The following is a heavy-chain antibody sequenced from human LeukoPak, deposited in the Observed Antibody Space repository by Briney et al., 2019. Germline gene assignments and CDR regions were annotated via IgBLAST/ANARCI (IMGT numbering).Heavy chain of an antibody. Sequence: PSETLSLTCTVSGGSISSSSYYWGWIRQPPGKGLEWIGSIYYSGSTYYNPSLKSRVTISVDTSKNQFSLKLNSVSAADTAVYYCARAGAELRQIDYWGQGTLVTVSS. D-gene: IGHD1-26*01. V-gene: IGHV4-39*07. CDR2: IYYSGST. CDR3: ARAGAELRQIDY. CDR1: GGSISSSSYY. J-gene: IGHJ4*02.